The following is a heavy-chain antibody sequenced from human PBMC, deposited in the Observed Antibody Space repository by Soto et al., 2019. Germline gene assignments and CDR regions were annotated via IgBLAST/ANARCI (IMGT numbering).Heavy chain of an antibody. CDR2: IYPGDSDT. V-gene: IGHV5-51*01. J-gene: IGHJ4*02. CDR3: ARSSYPLELRPPFDY. CDR1: GYSFTSYW. Sequence: GESLKISCKGSGYSFTSYWIGWVRQMPGKGLEWMGIIYPGDSDTRYSPSFQGQVTISADKSISTAYLQWSSLKASDTAMYYCARSSYPLELRPPFDYWGQGTLVTVSS. D-gene: IGHD1-7*01.